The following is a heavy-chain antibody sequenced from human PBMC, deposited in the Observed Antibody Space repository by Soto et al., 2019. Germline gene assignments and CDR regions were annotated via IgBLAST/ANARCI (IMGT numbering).Heavy chain of an antibody. Sequence: QVQLVQSGAEVKKPGASVKVSCKASGYTFTSYVISWVRQAPGQGLEGLGWISAYNGNTNYAQKFQGRVTMTKDTSTSTAYMEVRSLRSDDTAVYYCARDLVRLGTQNAVDYWGQGTLVTVSS. CDR2: ISAYNGNT. J-gene: IGHJ4*02. D-gene: IGHD3-16*01. CDR3: ARDLVRLGTQNAVDY. V-gene: IGHV1-18*01. CDR1: GYTFTSYV.